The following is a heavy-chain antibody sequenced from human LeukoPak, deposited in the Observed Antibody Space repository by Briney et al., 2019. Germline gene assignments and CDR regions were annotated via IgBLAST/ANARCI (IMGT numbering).Heavy chain of an antibody. CDR2: IYYSGTT. D-gene: IGHD2-2*01. CDR3: TTLVVPAATHGMEV. V-gene: IGHV4-59*08. J-gene: IGHJ6*04. CDR1: VGSICGYY. Sequence: TSETLSLTSTVSVGSICGYYWSWMPQPPGQGREWMGYIYYSGTTTYNPSLKSRVTISLDPSKNPFSLKLSSVTAADTAVYYCTTLVVPAATHGMEVWGERTTVIVSS.